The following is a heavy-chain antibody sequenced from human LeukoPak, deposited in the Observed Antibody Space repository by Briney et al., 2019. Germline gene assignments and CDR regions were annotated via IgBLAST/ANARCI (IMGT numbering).Heavy chain of an antibody. Sequence: GGSLRLSCAASGFTFSDYYMSWIRQAPGKGLEWVSYISSSGSTIYYADSVKGRFTISRDNAKNSLYLQMNSLRAEDTAVYYCTRDFATVVVIWFDPWGQGTLVTVSS. CDR2: ISSSGSTI. V-gene: IGHV3-11*01. CDR1: GFTFSDYY. CDR3: TRDFATVVVIWFDP. J-gene: IGHJ5*02. D-gene: IGHD3-22*01.